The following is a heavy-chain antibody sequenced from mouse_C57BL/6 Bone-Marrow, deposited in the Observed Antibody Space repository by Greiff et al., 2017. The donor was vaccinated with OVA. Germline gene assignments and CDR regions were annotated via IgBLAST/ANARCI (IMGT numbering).Heavy chain of an antibody. CDR2: IYPRSGNT. CDR3: ASSLLRYYGSSPHD. J-gene: IGHJ2*01. D-gene: IGHD1-1*01. Sequence: VKLQESGAELARPGASVKLSCKASGYTFTSYGISWVKQRTGQGLEWIGEIYPRSGNTYYNEKFKGKATLTADKSSSTAYMEIRSLTSEDSAVDVCASSLLRYYGSSPHDWGQGTTLTVSS. CDR1: GYTFTSYG. V-gene: IGHV1-81*01.